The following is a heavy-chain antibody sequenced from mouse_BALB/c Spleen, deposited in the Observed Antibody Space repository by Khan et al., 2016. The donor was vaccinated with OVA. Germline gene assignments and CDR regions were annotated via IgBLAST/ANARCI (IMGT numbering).Heavy chain of an antibody. CDR3: ARKVYPEYFDV. J-gene: IGHJ1*01. CDR1: GFSLTSYG. V-gene: IGHV2-6-1*01. CDR2: IWSDGRT. Sequence: QVQLQQSGPGPVAPSQSLSITCTISGFSLTSYGVHWVRQPAGKGLEWLVVIWSDGRTTYNSALKSRLSISQDNSKSQVFLKVTSLQTDDTAIYYCARKVYPEYFDVWGAGTTVTVSS. D-gene: IGHD2-1*01.